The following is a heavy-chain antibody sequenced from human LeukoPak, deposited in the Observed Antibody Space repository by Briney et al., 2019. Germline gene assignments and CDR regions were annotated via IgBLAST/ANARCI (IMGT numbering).Heavy chain of an antibody. V-gene: IGHV3-23*01. J-gene: IGHJ4*02. Sequence: GGSLRLSCAASGFTFSSYAMSWVRQAPGKGLEWVSSISVSGGSTYYADSVKGRFTISRDNSKNTMYLQMNSLRAEDTAVYYCAKGKQQLDSSFDYWGQGTLVTVSS. CDR2: ISVSGGST. D-gene: IGHD6-13*01. CDR1: GFTFSSYA. CDR3: AKGKQQLDSSFDY.